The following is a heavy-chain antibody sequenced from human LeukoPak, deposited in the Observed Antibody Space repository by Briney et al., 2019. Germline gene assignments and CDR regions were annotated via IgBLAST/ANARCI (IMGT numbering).Heavy chain of an antibody. J-gene: IGHJ3*02. D-gene: IGHD3-22*01. CDR3: ASAGRYSYDSSGYYYDAFDI. CDR2: ISSSSSTI. CDR1: GFTFSSYS. V-gene: IGHV3-48*01. Sequence: GGSLRLSCAASGFTFSSYSMNWVRQAPGKGLEWVSYISSSSSTIYYADSVKGRFTISRDNAKNSLYLQMNSLRAEDTAVYYCASAGRYSYDSSGYYYDAFDIWGQGTMVTVSS.